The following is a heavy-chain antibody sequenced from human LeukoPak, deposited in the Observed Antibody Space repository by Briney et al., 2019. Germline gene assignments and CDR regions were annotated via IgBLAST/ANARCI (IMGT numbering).Heavy chain of an antibody. CDR2: IIPIFDRP. CDR3: ASMGDYENYYMDV. CDR1: GGRFKSYG. Sequence: ASVKVSCKTIGGRFKSYGFSWVRQAPGQGLEWMGGIIPIFDRPNYAQKFEGRVTITADKSTNTTYMEISSLTSDDTAVYYCASMGDYENYYMDVWGKGTTVTVSS. D-gene: IGHD4-17*01. V-gene: IGHV1-69*06. J-gene: IGHJ6*03.